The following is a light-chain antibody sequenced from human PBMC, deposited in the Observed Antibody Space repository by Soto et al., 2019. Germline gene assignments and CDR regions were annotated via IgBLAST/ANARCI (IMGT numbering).Light chain of an antibody. CDR1: QSVNNN. V-gene: IGKV3-15*01. Sequence: TLMTQSPATLSVSPGERATLSCRASQSVNNNLAWYQQKLVQAPRVLIYGASTKATGIPARFTGSGSGREYILTITSLQSEESAVYDWQEYNTWPWTFGHATKVEVK. J-gene: IGKJ1*01. CDR2: GAS. CDR3: QEYNTWPWT.